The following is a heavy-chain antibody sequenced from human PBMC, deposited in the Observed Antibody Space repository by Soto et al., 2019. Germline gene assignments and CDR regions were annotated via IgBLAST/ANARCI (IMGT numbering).Heavy chain of an antibody. CDR1: GGSVNSYY. D-gene: IGHD3-9*01. CDR3: AGHDQRRTLVIDY. V-gene: IGHV4-59*08. Sequence: SETLSLTCTVFGGSVNSYYWSWIRQPPGKGLEWIGYIYYSANTNYNPSLKSRVTISEDTSKNQFSLKLSSVTAAETAGYYGAGHDQRRTLVIDYWGQGTLVTVSS. CDR2: IYYSANT. J-gene: IGHJ4*02.